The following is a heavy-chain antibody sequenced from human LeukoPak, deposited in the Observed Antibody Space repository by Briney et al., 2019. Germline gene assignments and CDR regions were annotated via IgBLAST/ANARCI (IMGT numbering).Heavy chain of an antibody. CDR3: AKDRLPDGAWSVDY. Sequence: GGSLRLSCAASGFTFTSYSMNWVRQAPGKGLEWVSSISLSGGSSDYADFVKGRFTISRDTSKNTLFLQMNSLRVEDTAVYYCAKDRLPDGAWSVDYWGQGTLVTVSS. D-gene: IGHD4/OR15-4a*01. J-gene: IGHJ4*02. V-gene: IGHV3-23*01. CDR1: GFTFTSYS. CDR2: ISLSGGSS.